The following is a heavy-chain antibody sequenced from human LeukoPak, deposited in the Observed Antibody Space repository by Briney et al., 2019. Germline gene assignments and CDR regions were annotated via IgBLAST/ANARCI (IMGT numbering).Heavy chain of an antibody. CDR3: ARDRPNKAFDI. Sequence: PSETLSLTCTVSGGSISSYYWSWIRQPPGKGLEWIGYIYYSGSTNYNPSLKSRVTISVDTSKNQFSLKLSSVTAADTAVYYCARDRPNKAFDIWGQGTMITVSS. V-gene: IGHV4-59*01. J-gene: IGHJ3*02. CDR1: GGSISSYY. CDR2: IYYSGST.